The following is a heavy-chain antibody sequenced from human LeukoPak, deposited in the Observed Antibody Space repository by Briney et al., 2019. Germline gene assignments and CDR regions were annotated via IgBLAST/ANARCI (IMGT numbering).Heavy chain of an antibody. V-gene: IGHV3-53*01. CDR2: IYSGGST. D-gene: IGHD6-19*01. J-gene: IGHJ5*02. CDR1: GFTVSSNY. Sequence: GGSLRLSCAASGFTVSSNYMSWVRQAPGKGLEWVSVIYSGGSTYYADSVKGRFTISRDNSKNTLYLQMNSLRAEDTAVYYCARDTYSSGSDPWGQGTLVTVSS. CDR3: ARDTYSSGSDP.